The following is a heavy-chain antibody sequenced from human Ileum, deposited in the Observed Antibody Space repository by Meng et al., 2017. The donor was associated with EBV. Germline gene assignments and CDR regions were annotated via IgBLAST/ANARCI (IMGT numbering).Heavy chain of an antibody. J-gene: IGHJ4*02. Sequence: QVQLVQSGAEVKKPWASVKVSCKASGFTFTNYGFTWVRQAPGQGLEWMGWISANNGDRHYAQKFQDRVTLTTDGYTPTVYMELRSLRSDDTAVYFCARKPTSAALDYWGQGTLVTVSS. D-gene: IGHD6-13*01. CDR1: GFTFTNYG. CDR3: ARKPTSAALDY. V-gene: IGHV1-18*01. CDR2: ISANNGDR.